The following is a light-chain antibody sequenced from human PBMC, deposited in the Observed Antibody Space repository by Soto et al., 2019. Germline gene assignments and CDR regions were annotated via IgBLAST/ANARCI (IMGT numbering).Light chain of an antibody. CDR1: QSVSTPY. CDR3: QQYGSSLWT. CDR2: STS. V-gene: IGKV3-20*01. Sequence: ENVLTQSPGTLSLSPGERATLSCRASQSVSTPYLAWYQQKPGQAPRLLIYSTSTRASGIPDRFSGSGSGTDFTLTISRLETEDFAVYYCQQYGSSLWTFGQGNKVEIK. J-gene: IGKJ1*01.